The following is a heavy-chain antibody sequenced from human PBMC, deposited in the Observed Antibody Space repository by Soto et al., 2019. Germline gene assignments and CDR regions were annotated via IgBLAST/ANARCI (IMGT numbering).Heavy chain of an antibody. CDR3: ATDGDFGPGGPRPRPTDWYFGL. Sequence: QVQLVQSGAEVKKPGSSVKVSCKASGDTFSISAISWVRQAPGQGLEWMGGIIPIFETASYAERFQGRVTIIADESTSTTYLELSSLTLDDTAVYYCATDGDFGPGGPRPRPTDWYFGLWGRGTLVTVSS. D-gene: IGHD3-3*01. CDR1: GDTFSISA. CDR2: IIPIFETA. J-gene: IGHJ2*01. V-gene: IGHV1-69*12.